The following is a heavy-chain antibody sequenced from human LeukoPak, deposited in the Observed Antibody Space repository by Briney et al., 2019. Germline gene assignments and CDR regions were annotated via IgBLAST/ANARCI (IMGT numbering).Heavy chain of an antibody. CDR1: GYTFTSYG. J-gene: IGHJ4*02. D-gene: IGHD3-22*01. CDR3: ARAGLITSYDSSGYYVY. V-gene: IGHV1-18*01. Sequence: ASVKVSCKASGYTFTSYGISWVRQAPGQGLEWMGWISAYNGNTNYAQKLQGRVTMTTDTSTSTAYMELRSLRSDDTAVYYCARAGLITSYDSSGYYVYWGQGTLVTVSS. CDR2: ISAYNGNT.